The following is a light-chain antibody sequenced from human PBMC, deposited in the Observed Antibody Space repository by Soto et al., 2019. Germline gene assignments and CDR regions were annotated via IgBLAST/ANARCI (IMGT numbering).Light chain of an antibody. Sequence: QSALTQPASVSGSPGQSITISCTATSSDVDTHNYVSWYQQYPGTAPKLMIYEVINRPSGVSNRFSGSKSGNTASLIISGLQAEDEADYYCSSYTSSSTLVFGGGTKVTVL. J-gene: IGLJ2*01. CDR3: SSYTSSSTLV. V-gene: IGLV2-14*01. CDR1: SSDVDTHNY. CDR2: EVI.